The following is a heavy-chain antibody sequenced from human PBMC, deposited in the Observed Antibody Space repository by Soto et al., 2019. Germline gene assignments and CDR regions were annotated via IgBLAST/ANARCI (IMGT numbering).Heavy chain of an antibody. CDR2: MNPNSGNT. Sequence: QVQLVQSGAEVKKPGASVKVSCKASGYTFTSYDINWVRQATGQGLEWMGWMNPNSGNTDYAQKFQGRVTMTRNTSISTAYMELSSLRSEDTAVYYCARGWCDGGSCYSRGNDAFDIWGQGTMVTVSS. CDR3: ARGWCDGGSCYSRGNDAFDI. CDR1: GYTFTSYD. J-gene: IGHJ3*02. V-gene: IGHV1-8*01. D-gene: IGHD2-15*01.